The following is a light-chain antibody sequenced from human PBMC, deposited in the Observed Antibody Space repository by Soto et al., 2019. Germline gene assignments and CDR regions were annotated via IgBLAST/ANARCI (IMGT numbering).Light chain of an antibody. CDR3: QQNDNLPPT. V-gene: IGKV1-33*01. Sequence: DIQITQSPSSLSSSVGDRVTITCQAIQDMSNYLNRYQQKPGKAPKLLIYDAFNLETGVPSRFSGNRSWTDFTLTISSLQPEDIATYYCQQNDNLPPTFGQGTKLEIK. CDR2: DAF. J-gene: IGKJ2*01. CDR1: QDMSNY.